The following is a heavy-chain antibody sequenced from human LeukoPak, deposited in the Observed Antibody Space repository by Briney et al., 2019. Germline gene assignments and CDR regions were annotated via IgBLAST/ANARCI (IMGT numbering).Heavy chain of an antibody. J-gene: IGHJ4*02. CDR1: GFTFSSYA. D-gene: IGHD2-15*01. V-gene: IGHV3-64*01. CDR3: ARQVVAAHFDY. CDR2: ISSNGGST. Sequence: PWGSLRLSCAASGFTFSSYAMHWVRQAPGKGLEYVSAISSNGGSTYYANSVKGRFTISRDNSKNTLYLQMGSLRAEDMAVYYCARQVVAAHFDYWGQGTLVTVPS.